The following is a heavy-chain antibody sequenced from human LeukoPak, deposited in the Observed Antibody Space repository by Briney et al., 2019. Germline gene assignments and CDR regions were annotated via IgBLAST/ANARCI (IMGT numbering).Heavy chain of an antibody. CDR1: GGTFSSYT. CDR3: ARDGISRWFDP. Sequence: SVKVSCKASGGTFSSYTISWVRQAPGQGREWMGRIIPILGIANYAQKFQGRVTITADKSTSTAYMELSSLRSEDTAVYYCARDGISRWFDPWGQGTLVTVSS. CDR2: IIPILGIA. D-gene: IGHD1-14*01. J-gene: IGHJ5*02. V-gene: IGHV1-69*04.